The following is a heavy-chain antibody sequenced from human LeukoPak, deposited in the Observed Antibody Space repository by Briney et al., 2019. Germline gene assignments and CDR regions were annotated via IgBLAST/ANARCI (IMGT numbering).Heavy chain of an antibody. J-gene: IGHJ4*02. CDR3: ARAVSLVRGVIVYSFDD. Sequence: SDTLSLTCTVSVGSISSYYWSWIREPPGKGLEGIGYIYYNGSTIFNPSLKSRVTISVDTSKNQCSLKLSSVTAADTAVYYCARAVSLVRGVIVYSFDDWGQGTLVTVSS. CDR1: VGSISSYY. D-gene: IGHD3-10*01. V-gene: IGHV4-59*07. CDR2: IYYNGST.